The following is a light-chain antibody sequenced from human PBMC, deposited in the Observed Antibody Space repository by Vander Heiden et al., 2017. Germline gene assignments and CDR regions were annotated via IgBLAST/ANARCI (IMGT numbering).Light chain of an antibody. CDR1: QSVSSRF. Sequence: EIVLTQSPGTLSLSPGEGATLSCRASQSVSSRFLAWYQQRPGQAPRLLIYGASTRATGIPDRFSGSGSGTDFTLHISRLEPEDFALYYCQQYGNSETFGQGTKVEMK. V-gene: IGKV3-20*01. CDR3: QQYGNSET. CDR2: GAS. J-gene: IGKJ1*01.